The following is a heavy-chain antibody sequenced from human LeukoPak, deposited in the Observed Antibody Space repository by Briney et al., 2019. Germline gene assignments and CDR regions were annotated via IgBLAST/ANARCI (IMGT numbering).Heavy chain of an antibody. CDR1: GGSISSYY. V-gene: IGHV4-4*07. Sequence: SETLSLTCTVSGGSISSYYWSWIRQPAGKGLEWIGRIYTSGSTNYNPSLKSRVTMSVDTSKNQFSLKLSSVTAADTAVYYCAREAPRRWDLLFDYWGQGTLVTVSS. D-gene: IGHD1-26*01. CDR2: IYTSGST. J-gene: IGHJ4*02. CDR3: AREAPRRWDLLFDY.